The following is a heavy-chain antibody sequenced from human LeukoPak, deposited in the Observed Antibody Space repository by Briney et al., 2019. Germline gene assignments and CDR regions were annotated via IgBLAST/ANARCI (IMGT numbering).Heavy chain of an antibody. CDR1: GGSISSYY. CDR2: IYTSGST. Sequence: SETLSLTCTVSGGSISSYYWSWIRQPAGKGLEWVGRIYTSGSTNYNPSLKSRVTISVDTSKNQFSLKLSSVTAADTAVYYCAGDQPEPQLVPYYFDYWGQGTLVTVSS. V-gene: IGHV4-4*07. D-gene: IGHD6-13*01. CDR3: AGDQPEPQLVPYYFDY. J-gene: IGHJ4*02.